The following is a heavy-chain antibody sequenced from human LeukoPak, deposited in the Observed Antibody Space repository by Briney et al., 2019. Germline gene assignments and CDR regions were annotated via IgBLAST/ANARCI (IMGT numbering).Heavy chain of an antibody. V-gene: IGHV4-4*07. Sequence: SETLSLTCTASGGSISSYYWSWIRQPAGKGLEWIGRIYTSGSTNYSPSLKSRVTMSVDTSNNQFSLKLSSVTAADTAVYYCARARRGDYGDKYYFDYWGQGTLVTVSS. CDR2: IYTSGST. CDR3: ARARRGDYGDKYYFDY. CDR1: GGSISSYY. D-gene: IGHD4-17*01. J-gene: IGHJ4*02.